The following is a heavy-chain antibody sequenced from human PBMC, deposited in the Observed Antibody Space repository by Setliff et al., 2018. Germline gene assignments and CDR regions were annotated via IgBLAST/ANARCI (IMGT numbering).Heavy chain of an antibody. J-gene: IGHJ3*01. CDR3: ARDPHYDPTYSLPGHAFDF. Sequence: NPSETLSLTCTVSGGSISSRSYYWGWIRQPPGKGLEWIGSIYHSGSSYYNPSLRSRVTISVDTSKNQFSLILRSVTAADTAVYYCARDPHYDPTYSLPGHAFDFWGQGTMVTVS. CDR1: GGSISSRSYY. CDR2: IYHSGSS. D-gene: IGHD3-22*01. V-gene: IGHV4-39*07.